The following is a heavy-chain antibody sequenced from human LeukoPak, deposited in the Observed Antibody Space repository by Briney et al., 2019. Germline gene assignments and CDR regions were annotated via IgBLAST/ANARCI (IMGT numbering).Heavy chain of an antibody. D-gene: IGHD2-2*01. J-gene: IGHJ6*03. CDR2: INPNSGGT. Sequence: ASVKVSCKASGYTFTGYYMNWVRQAPGQGLEWMGWINPNSGGTNYAQKFQGRVTMTRDTSISTAYMELSRLRSDDTAVYYCAGLGYCSSSSCHGLDYYYYYMDVWGKGTTVTVSS. CDR3: AGLGYCSSSSCHGLDYYYYYMDV. V-gene: IGHV1-2*02. CDR1: GYTFTGYY.